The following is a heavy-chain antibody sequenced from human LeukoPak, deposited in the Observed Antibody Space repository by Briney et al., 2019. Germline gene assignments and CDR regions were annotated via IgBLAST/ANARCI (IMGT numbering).Heavy chain of an antibody. D-gene: IGHD3-9*01. Sequence: GGSLRLSCAASGFTFSSYAMSWVRQAPGKGLEWVSVISGSGGSTYYADSVRGRFTISRDNSKNTLYLQMNSLRADDTAVYYCAKRADILTGYLDYWGQGTLVTVSS. J-gene: IGHJ4*02. CDR2: ISGSGGST. CDR3: AKRADILTGYLDY. CDR1: GFTFSSYA. V-gene: IGHV3-23*01.